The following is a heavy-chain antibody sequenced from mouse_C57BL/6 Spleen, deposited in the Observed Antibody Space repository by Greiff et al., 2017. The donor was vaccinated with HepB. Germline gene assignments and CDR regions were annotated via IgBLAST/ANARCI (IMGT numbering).Heavy chain of an antibody. CDR2: IDPETGGT. D-gene: IGHD1-1*01. Sequence: QVQLKESGAELVRPGASVTLSCKASGYTFTDYEMHWVKQTPVHGLEWIGAIDPETGGTAYNQKFKGKAILTADKSSSTAYMELRSLTSEDSAVYYCTRHGSKYFDVWGTGTTVTVSS. J-gene: IGHJ1*03. CDR1: GYTFTDYE. CDR3: TRHGSKYFDV. V-gene: IGHV1-15*01.